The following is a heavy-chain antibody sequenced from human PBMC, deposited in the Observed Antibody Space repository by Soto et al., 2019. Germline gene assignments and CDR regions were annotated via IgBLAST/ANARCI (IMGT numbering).Heavy chain of an antibody. J-gene: IGHJ6*02. CDR3: EREREYYDDSSGNYYYHYGMDV. V-gene: IGHV1-18*04. Sequence: QVQLVESGAEVKKPGASVKVSCKASGYTFTNYGISWVRQAPGQGLEWMGWIIGYNGNTKYAQKFQGRVAKTTDTPTNTSYMNLRILRSDDTAVYYCEREREYYDDSSGNYYYHYGMDVWGQGTTVTVS. D-gene: IGHD3-22*01. CDR2: IIGYNGNT. CDR1: GYTFTNYG.